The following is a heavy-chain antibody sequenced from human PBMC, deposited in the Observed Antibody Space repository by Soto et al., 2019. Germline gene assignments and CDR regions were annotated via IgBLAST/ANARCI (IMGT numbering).Heavy chain of an antibody. V-gene: IGHV4-59*01. CDR1: VGSLSSYY. Sequence: QVQLQESGPGLVKPSETLSLTCTVSVGSLSSYYWTWIRQSPGKGLEWIGHVYFSGNTNYNPSLKSRVTISIDTSKNQFSLGLASVTAADTAFYYCGSVRPSGYVLSWGQGTLVTVSS. CDR2: VYFSGNT. J-gene: IGHJ5*02. CDR3: GSVRPSGYVLS. D-gene: IGHD6-25*01.